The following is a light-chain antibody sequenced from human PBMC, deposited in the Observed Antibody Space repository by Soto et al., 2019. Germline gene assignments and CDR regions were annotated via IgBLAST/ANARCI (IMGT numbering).Light chain of an antibody. Sequence: QSALTQPPSASGSPGQSVAISCTGTASDIGGYTFVSWYQQHPGKAPKLLIYDVNKRPSGVPDRFSGSKSGNTASLTVSGLQAEEEADYYCSAHGGTNPHVFGTGTKLTVL. V-gene: IGLV2-8*01. CDR3: SAHGGTNPHV. CDR1: ASDIGGYTF. CDR2: DVN. J-gene: IGLJ1*01.